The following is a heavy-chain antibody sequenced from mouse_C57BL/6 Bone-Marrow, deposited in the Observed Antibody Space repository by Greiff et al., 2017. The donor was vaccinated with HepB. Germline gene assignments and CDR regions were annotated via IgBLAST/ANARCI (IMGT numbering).Heavy chain of an antibody. CDR2: IDPSDSYT. J-gene: IGHJ2*03. V-gene: IGHV1-69*01. CDR1: GYTFTSYW. Sequence: VQLQQPGAELVMPGASVKLSCKASGYTFTSYWMHWVKQRPGQGLEWIGKIDPSDSYTNYNQKFKGKSTLTVDKSSSTAYMQLSSLTSEDSAVYYCARDYYGPCYFDFGGQGNGLTVSS. D-gene: IGHD1-2*01. CDR3: ARDYYGPCYFDF.